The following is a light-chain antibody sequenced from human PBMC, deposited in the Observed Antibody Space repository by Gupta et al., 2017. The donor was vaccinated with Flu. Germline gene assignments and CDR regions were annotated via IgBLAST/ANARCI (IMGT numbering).Light chain of an antibody. CDR3: ATWDDSLHAGV. CDR2: NSN. V-gene: IGLV1-47*02. Sequence: RVTFSCSGGNSNIGINYVYWYQQLPGAAPKLLIYNSNQRPSGVPDRFSGSKSDTSASLAISGLRSEDEADYYCATWDDSLHAGVFGGGTKLTVL. CDR1: NSNIGINY. J-gene: IGLJ3*02.